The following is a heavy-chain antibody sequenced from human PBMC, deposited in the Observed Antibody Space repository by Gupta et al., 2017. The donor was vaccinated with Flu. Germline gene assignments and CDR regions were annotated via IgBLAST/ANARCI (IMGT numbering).Heavy chain of an antibody. CDR1: GFTFTNAW. CDR2: IKSKNDGGTT. J-gene: IGHJ4*02. D-gene: IGHD2-8*02. CDR3: TTVTD. V-gene: IGHV3-15*01. Sequence: EVQLVESGGGLVKPGGSLRLSCAASGFTFTNAWMRWVRQAPGKGLEWVGRIKSKNDGGTTAYAAPVEGRFTISRDDSKNTLYLQMNSLKAEDTAVYFCTTVTDWGQGTLVTVSS.